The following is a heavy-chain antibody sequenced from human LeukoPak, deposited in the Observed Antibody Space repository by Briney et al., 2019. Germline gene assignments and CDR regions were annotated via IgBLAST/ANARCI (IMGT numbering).Heavy chain of an antibody. Sequence: GASVKVSCKASGYTFTSYYMHWVRQAPGQGLEWMGWINPNSGGTNYAQKFQGRVTMTRDTSISTAYMELSRLRSDDTAVYYCARTYCSSTSCFGGYYGMDVWGQGTTVTVSS. CDR1: GYTFTSYY. CDR2: INPNSGGT. CDR3: ARTYCSSTSCFGGYYGMDV. V-gene: IGHV1-2*02. J-gene: IGHJ6*02. D-gene: IGHD2-2*01.